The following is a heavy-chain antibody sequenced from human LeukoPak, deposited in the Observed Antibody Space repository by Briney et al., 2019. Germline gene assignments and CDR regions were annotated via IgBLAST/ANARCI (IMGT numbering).Heavy chain of an antibody. V-gene: IGHV3-23*01. CDR3: AKAQDGQHLYYYYGMDV. J-gene: IGHJ6*02. CDR1: GFTFSSYA. CDR2: ISGSGGST. Sequence: GGSLRLSCAASGFTFSSYAMSWVRQAPGKGLEWVSAISGSGGSTYYADSVKGRFTISRDNSKNTLYLQMNSLRAEDTAVYYCAKAQDGQHLYYYYGMDVWGQGTTVTVSS. D-gene: IGHD6-13*01.